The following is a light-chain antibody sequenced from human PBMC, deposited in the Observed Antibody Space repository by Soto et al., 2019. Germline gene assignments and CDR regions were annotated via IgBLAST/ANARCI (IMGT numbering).Light chain of an antibody. V-gene: IGKV1-33*01. J-gene: IGKJ5*01. CDR2: DAS. Sequence: DIQMTQSPSSLSASVGDRVTITCQSSQDINKNLIWYQQKPGKAPKLLIYDASDLETGVPSRFSGSGSGTGFTFTISSLQPEDIATYYCQQYDSLPITFGQGTRLEIK. CDR1: QDINKN. CDR3: QQYDSLPIT.